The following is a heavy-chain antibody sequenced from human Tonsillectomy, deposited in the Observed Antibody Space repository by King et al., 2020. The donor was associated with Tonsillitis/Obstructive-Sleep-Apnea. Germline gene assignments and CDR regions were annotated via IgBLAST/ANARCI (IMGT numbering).Heavy chain of an antibody. J-gene: IGHJ3*01. CDR1: GYSFTSYW. CDR3: ARHSSLWFGELRGAFDL. CDR2: IDPSDSYT. Sequence: VQLVQSGAEVKKPGESLRISCKGSGYSFTSYWISWVRQMPGKGLEWMGRIDPSDSYTNYSPSFQGHVTISADKSISTAYLQWSSLKASDTAMYYCARHSSLWFGELRGAFDLWGQGTMVTVSS. D-gene: IGHD3-10*01. V-gene: IGHV5-10-1*01.